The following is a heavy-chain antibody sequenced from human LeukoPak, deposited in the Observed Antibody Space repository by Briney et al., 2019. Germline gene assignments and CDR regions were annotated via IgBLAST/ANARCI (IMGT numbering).Heavy chain of an antibody. CDR3: AKNPTGDWWYFDL. D-gene: IGHD7-27*01. V-gene: IGHV3-30*18. J-gene: IGHJ2*01. CDR1: GFTLTSYG. CDR2: ISVDGSHK. Sequence: GGSLRLSCAASGFTLTSYGMHWVPQAPGKGLEWVAVISVDGSHKYYADSVKGRFTISRDYSKNTLYLQMNSLRAEDTAVYYCAKNPTGDWWYFDLWGRGTLVTVSS.